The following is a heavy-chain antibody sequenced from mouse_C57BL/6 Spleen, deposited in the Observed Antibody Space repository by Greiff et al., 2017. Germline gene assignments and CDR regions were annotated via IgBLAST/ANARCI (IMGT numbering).Heavy chain of an antibody. Sequence: EVKLVESGPGLVKPSQSLSLTCSVTGYSITSGYYWNWIRQFPGNKLEWMGYISYDGSNNYNPSLKNRISITRDTSKNQFFLKLNSVTTEDTATYYCARDYSNYPWYFDVWGTGTTVTVSS. CDR2: ISYDGSN. V-gene: IGHV3-6*01. CDR3: ARDYSNYPWYFDV. J-gene: IGHJ1*03. CDR1: GYSITSGYY. D-gene: IGHD2-5*01.